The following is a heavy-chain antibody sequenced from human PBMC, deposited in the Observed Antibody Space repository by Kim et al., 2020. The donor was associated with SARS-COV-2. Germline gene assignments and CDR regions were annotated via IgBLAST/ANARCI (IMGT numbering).Heavy chain of an antibody. J-gene: IGHJ4*02. V-gene: IGHV3-30*18. CDR3: AKNRGVFYFAESHHLDY. CDR2: ISYDGSKK. CDR1: GFTFNNYG. Sequence: GGSLRLSCAASGFTFNNYGMQWVRQAPGKGLEWVALISYDGSKKYSADSVKGRFTISRDSSKNTLYLEMNNLRPEDTALYYCAKNRGVFYFAESHHLDYWGQGTLVTVSS. D-gene: IGHD3-10*01.